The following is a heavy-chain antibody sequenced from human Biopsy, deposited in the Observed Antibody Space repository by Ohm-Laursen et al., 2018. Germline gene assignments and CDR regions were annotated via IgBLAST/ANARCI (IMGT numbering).Heavy chain of an antibody. CDR3: ARPAISAADY. CDR2: ISRSSSTI. D-gene: IGHD6-13*01. CDR1: GFTFDDYA. Sequence: GSLRLSCAASGFTFDDYAMHWVRQAPGKGLEWVSYISRSSSTIYYADSVKGRFTISRDNAKNSLYLQMNSLRAEDTAVYYCARPAISAADYWGQGTLVTVSS. V-gene: IGHV3-48*01. J-gene: IGHJ4*02.